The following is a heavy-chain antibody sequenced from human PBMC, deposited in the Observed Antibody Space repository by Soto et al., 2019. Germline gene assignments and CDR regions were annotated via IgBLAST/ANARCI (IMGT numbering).Heavy chain of an antibody. J-gene: IGHJ5*02. CDR3: ARHSYYYGSTYGCWLDP. D-gene: IGHD3-10*01. Sequence: PSETLSLTCAFSGGSISSSNWWSWVRQPPGKGLEWIGEIYHSGSTNYNPSLKSRVTISVDKSRNQFSLKLSSVTAADTAVYYCARHSYYYGSTYGCWLDPWGQGTLVTVS. CDR2: IYHSGST. V-gene: IGHV4-4*02. CDR1: GGSISSSNW.